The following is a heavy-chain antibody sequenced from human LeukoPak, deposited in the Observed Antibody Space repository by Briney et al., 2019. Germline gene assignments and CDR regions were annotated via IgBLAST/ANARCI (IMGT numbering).Heavy chain of an antibody. J-gene: IGHJ4*02. CDR1: GFTFSNAW. D-gene: IGHD6-19*01. V-gene: IGHV3-15*01. CDR2: IKTKAAGGTT. Sequence: GGSLRLSCAASGFTFSNAWMTWVRQAPGKGLEWVGHIKTKAAGGTTDYTAPVKGRFTISRDDSKNTLFLQMNSLQTEDTAVYYCTFYGSAWSFDNWGQGTLVTVPS. CDR3: TFYGSAWSFDN.